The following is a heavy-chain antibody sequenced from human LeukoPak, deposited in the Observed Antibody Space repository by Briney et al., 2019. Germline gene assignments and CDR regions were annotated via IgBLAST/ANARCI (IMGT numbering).Heavy chain of an antibody. CDR3: ASMAARSFYFDY. D-gene: IGHD6-6*01. V-gene: IGHV3-11*04. J-gene: IGHJ4*02. CDR1: GFTFSDYY. CDR2: ISSSGSTI. Sequence: GGSLRLSCAASGFTFSDYYMSWIRQAPGKGLEWVSYISSSGSTIHYADSVKGRFTISRDDAKNSLYLQMNSLRAEDTAVYYCASMAARSFYFDYWGQGTLVTVSS.